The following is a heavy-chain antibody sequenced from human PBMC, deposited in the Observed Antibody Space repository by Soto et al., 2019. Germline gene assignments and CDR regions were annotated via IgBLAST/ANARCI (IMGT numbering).Heavy chain of an antibody. V-gene: IGHV3-9*01. D-gene: IGHD1-26*01. Sequence: GGSLRLSCAASGFTFDYYAMHWVRQAPGKGLEWVSGISWNSGSIGYADSVKGRFTISRDNAKNSLYLQMNSLRAEDTALYYCAKDIIGGGDKPEEAKWELPSYAYYYYGMDVWGQGTTVTVSS. J-gene: IGHJ6*02. CDR3: AKDIIGGGDKPEEAKWELPSYAYYYYGMDV. CDR2: ISWNSGSI. CDR1: GFTFDYYA.